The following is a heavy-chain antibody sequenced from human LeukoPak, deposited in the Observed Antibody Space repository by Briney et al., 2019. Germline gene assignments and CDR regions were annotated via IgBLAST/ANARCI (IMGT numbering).Heavy chain of an antibody. CDR3: APGNSGYYFV. D-gene: IGHD3-22*01. CDR2: IYYSGRT. J-gene: IGHJ4*02. CDR1: GASISSSSYY. Sequence: SETLSLTCTVFGASISSSSYYWAWIRQPPGKGLEWIGSIYYSGRTYYKPSLKSRVIISVDTSKNQFSLKLNSVTAADAAVYYCAPGNSGYYFVWGQGTLVTVSS. V-gene: IGHV4-39*07.